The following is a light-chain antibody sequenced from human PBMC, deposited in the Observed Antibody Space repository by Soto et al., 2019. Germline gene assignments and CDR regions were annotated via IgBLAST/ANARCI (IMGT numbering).Light chain of an antibody. J-gene: IGKJ5*01. CDR2: GAS. CDR1: QNIASW. CDR3: QQYNSYSAT. V-gene: IGKV1-5*01. Sequence: DIQMTQSPSTLSASVGDSVTITCLASQNIASWLAWYQQTPGKAPKPLINGASTSESGVPSRFSGSGSGTEFTLTIRSLQPGDFATYYGQQYNSYSATFGQGTRLEI.